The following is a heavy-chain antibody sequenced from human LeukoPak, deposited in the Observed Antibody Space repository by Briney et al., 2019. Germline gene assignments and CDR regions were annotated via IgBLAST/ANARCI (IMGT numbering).Heavy chain of an antibody. CDR3: ARVRVPAAIYYYMDV. V-gene: IGHV1-2*02. D-gene: IGHD2-2*02. CDR2: INPNSGGT. J-gene: IGHJ6*03. Sequence: ASVKVSCKASGYTFTGYYMHWVRQAPGQGLEWMGWINPNSGGTNYAQKFQGRVTMTRDTSISTAYMELSRLRSDDTAVYYCARVRVPAAIYYYMDVWGKGTTVTVSS. CDR1: GYTFTGYY.